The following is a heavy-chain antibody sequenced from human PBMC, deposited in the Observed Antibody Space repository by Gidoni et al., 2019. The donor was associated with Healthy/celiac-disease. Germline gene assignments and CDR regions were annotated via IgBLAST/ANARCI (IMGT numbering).Heavy chain of an antibody. V-gene: IGHV1-69*01. D-gene: IGHD2-2*01. CDR1: GGTFSSYA. CDR2: IIPIFGTA. CDR3: AREDIVVVPAANSPLREGMDV. J-gene: IGHJ6*02. Sequence: QVQLVQSGAEVKKPGSSVKVSCKASGGTFSSYAIRWVRQAPGQGLEWMGGIIPIFGTANYAQKFQGRVTITADESTSTAYMELSSLRSEDTAVYYCAREDIVVVPAANSPLREGMDVWGQGTTVTVSS.